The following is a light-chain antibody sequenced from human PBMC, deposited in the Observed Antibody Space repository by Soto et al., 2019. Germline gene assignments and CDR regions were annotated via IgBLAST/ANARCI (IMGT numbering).Light chain of an antibody. CDR3: QQYGNSPRT. J-gene: IGKJ5*01. CDR2: GAS. Sequence: EIVLTQSPGTLSLSPGERATLSCRASQSVSSSYLAWYQQKSGQAPRLLIYGASSRATGIPDRFSGSGSGTDFTLTISRLEPEDFPVYYCQQYGNSPRTFGQGTRLEIK. V-gene: IGKV3-20*01. CDR1: QSVSSSY.